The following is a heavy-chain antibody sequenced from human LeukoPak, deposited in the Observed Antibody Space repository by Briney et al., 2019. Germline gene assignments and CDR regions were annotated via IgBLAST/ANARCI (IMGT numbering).Heavy chain of an antibody. V-gene: IGHV4-59*01. CDR1: GGSISGWY. D-gene: IGHD6-19*01. CDR3: ARETSLAGFASGLGFNY. Sequence: SETLSLTCTVSGGSISGWYWSWIRQPPGKGLEWIGNIYGSGYTNYNPSPKSRVTMSIDTSKNHFSLKLTSVTAADTATYYCARETSLAGFASGLGFNYWGQGILVSVSS. CDR2: IYGSGYT. J-gene: IGHJ4*02.